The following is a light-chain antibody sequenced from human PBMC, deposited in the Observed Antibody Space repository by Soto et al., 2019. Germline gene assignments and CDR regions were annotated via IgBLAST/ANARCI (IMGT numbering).Light chain of an antibody. J-gene: IGKJ4*01. Sequence: DIVMTQSPLSLPVTPGEPASISCMSSQTLLYSNGYNYLDWYLQKPGQSPQLLIYLGSTRASGVPDRFSGSGSGTAFTLKISRVEAEDVRVYYCMQALQTPLTFGGGTKVEIK. CDR1: QTLLYSNGYNY. CDR3: MQALQTPLT. CDR2: LGS. V-gene: IGKV2-28*01.